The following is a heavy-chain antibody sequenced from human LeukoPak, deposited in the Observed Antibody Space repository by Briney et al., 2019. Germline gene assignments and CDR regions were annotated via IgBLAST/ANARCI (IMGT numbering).Heavy chain of an antibody. CDR1: GGSISSYY. CDR2: IYYSGST. D-gene: IGHD3-10*01. J-gene: IGHJ3*02. CDR3: ARGGYYGSGSYYNPWFSAFDI. Sequence: SETLSLTCTVSGGSISSYYWSWIRQPPGKGLEWIGYIYYSGSTNYNPSLKSRVTISVDTSKNQFSLKLSSVTAADTAVYYCARGGYYGSGSYYNPWFSAFDIWGQGTMVTVSS. V-gene: IGHV4-59*01.